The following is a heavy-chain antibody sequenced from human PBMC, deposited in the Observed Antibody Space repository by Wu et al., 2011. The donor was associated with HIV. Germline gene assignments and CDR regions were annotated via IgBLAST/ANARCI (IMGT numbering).Heavy chain of an antibody. J-gene: IGHJ5*02. CDR3: DSSGYYKYNWFDP. V-gene: IGHV1-69*13. D-gene: IGHD3-22*01. CDR2: IIPMSVTA. Sequence: QVQLVQSGAEVKKLGSSVKVSCKASGVTFRDSSLNWVRQAPGQGLEWMGKIIPMSVTADYAQNLQGRVTITADESTSTVYMELTSLKSEDTAFYYYDSSGYYKYNWFDPWGQGTLVTVSS. CDR1: GVTFRDSS.